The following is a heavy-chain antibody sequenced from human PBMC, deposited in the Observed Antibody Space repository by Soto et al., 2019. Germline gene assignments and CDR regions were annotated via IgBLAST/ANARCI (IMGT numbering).Heavy chain of an antibody. CDR1: GFTFSTYG. J-gene: IGHJ4*02. V-gene: IGHV3-33*01. CDR3: ARDGSGSTHQFDY. Sequence: QVQLGESGGGVGHPGWPRRLSCAASGFTFSTYGLHWVRKAPGKGLGWVAVIWYDGRNKYYADSVKGRFTISRDNSKNTLYLQMNSLRVEDTAVYYCARDGSGSTHQFDYWGQGTLVTVSS. CDR2: IWYDGRNK. D-gene: IGHD1-26*01.